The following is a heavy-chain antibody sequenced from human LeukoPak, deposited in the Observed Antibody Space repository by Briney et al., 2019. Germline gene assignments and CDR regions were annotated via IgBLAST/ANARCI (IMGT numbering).Heavy chain of an antibody. J-gene: IGHJ3*02. V-gene: IGHV4-39*07. D-gene: IGHD3-22*01. Sequence: PSETLSLTCTVSGGSISSSSYYWGWIRQPPGKGLEWIGSIYYSGSTYYNPSLKSRVTISVDTSKNQFSLKLSSVTAADTAVYYCARDDYYYDSSGYPYDAFDIWGQGTMVTVSS. CDR1: GGSISSSSYY. CDR2: IYYSGST. CDR3: ARDDYYYDSSGYPYDAFDI.